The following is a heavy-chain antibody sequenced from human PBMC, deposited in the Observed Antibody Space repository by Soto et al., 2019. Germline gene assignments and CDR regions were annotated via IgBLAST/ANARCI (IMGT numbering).Heavy chain of an antibody. J-gene: IGHJ5*02. V-gene: IGHV4-39*01. Sequence: ETLSLPCTVSGGSLVSSHFYLRWVRQPPGKGLEWIGSIFYLGSSYYNPSLKSRVTMSVDTSKIHCSLRLRSVTAADTALYFCARHALSLRKNNWFDPWGQGIMVTVSS. CDR2: IFYLGSS. CDR1: GGSLVSSHFY. D-gene: IGHD2-15*01. CDR3: ARHALSLRKNNWFDP.